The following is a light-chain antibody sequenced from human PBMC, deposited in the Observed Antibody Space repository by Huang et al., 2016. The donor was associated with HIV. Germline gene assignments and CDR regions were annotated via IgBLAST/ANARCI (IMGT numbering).Light chain of an antibody. CDR1: QDIRNS. V-gene: IGKV1-NL1*01. CDR2: GAS. Sequence: DIQMTQSPSSLSASVGDSVTIACRASQDIRNSLAWSQQKPGKAPKLHLYGASRVESGVPARFSGGGSGTYYTLTISGLQPEDFATYYCQQYYTPPLTFGGGTKVEIK. J-gene: IGKJ4*01. CDR3: QQYYTPPLT.